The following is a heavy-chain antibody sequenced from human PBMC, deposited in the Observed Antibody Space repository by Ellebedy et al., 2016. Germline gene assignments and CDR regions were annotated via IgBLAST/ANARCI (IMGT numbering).Heavy chain of an antibody. CDR1: GGSISSSNW. CDR3: ARDIVVVPAAKGGDAFDI. D-gene: IGHD2-2*01. J-gene: IGHJ3*02. V-gene: IGHV4-4*02. CDR2: IYHSGST. Sequence: SETLSLXXAVSGGSISSSNWWSWVRQPPGKGLEWIGEIYHSGSTNYNPSLKSRVTISVDKSKNQFSLKLSSVTAADTAVYYCARDIVVVPAAKGGDAFDIWGQGTMVTVSS.